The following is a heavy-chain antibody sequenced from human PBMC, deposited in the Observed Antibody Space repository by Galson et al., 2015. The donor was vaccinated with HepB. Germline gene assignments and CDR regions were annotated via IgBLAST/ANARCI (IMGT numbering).Heavy chain of an antibody. Sequence: TLSLTCTVSGGSISNGGYYWSWIRQHPGKGLEWIAYIYYRGTTYYNPSLKSRVTISVDTSKNQFSLKLSSVTAADTAVYYCARWEVFGGSESYRFPGSFDPWGQGILVTVSS. CDR2: IYYRGTT. J-gene: IGHJ5*02. CDR3: ARWEVFGGSESYRFPGSFDP. V-gene: IGHV4-31*03. CDR1: GGSISNGGYY. D-gene: IGHD3-10*01.